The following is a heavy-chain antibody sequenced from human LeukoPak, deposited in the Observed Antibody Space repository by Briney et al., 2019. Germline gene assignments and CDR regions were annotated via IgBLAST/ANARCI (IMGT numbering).Heavy chain of an antibody. CDR2: ISGSGGTT. Sequence: PGGSLRLSCAASGFTFSNYAMSWVRQAPGKGLEWVSTISGSGGTTYYADSVKGRFTISRNNAKNSLYLQMNSLRAEDTAVYYCARELVVVPVSDAFDIWGQGTMVTVSS. J-gene: IGHJ3*02. V-gene: IGHV3-23*01. CDR1: GFTFSNYA. D-gene: IGHD2-2*01. CDR3: ARELVVVPVSDAFDI.